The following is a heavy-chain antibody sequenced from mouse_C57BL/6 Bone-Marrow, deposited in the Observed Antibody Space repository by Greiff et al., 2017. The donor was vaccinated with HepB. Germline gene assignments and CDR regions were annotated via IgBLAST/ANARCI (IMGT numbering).Heavy chain of an antibody. CDR3: ARYDGSSSSFAY. CDR1: GYTFTDYY. CDR2: INPNNGGT. D-gene: IGHD1-1*01. J-gene: IGHJ3*01. Sequence: EVQLQQSGPELVKPGASVKISCKASGYTFTDYYMNWVKQSHGKSLEWIGDINPNNGGTSYNQKFKGKATLTVDKSSSTAYMELRSLTSEDSAVYYCARYDGSSSSFAYWGQGTLVTVSA. V-gene: IGHV1-26*01.